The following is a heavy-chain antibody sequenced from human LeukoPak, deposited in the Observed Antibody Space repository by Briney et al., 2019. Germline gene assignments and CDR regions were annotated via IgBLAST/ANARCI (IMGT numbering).Heavy chain of an antibody. Sequence: SSETLSLTCTVSGGSISSYYWSWIRQPPGKGLEWIGYIYYSGSTNYNPSLKSRVTISVDTSKNQFSLKLSSVTAADTAVYYCARGKWLRYYYMDVWGKGTTVTVSS. D-gene: IGHD5-12*01. J-gene: IGHJ6*03. CDR2: IYYSGST. V-gene: IGHV4-59*01. CDR3: ARGKWLRYYYMDV. CDR1: GGSISSYY.